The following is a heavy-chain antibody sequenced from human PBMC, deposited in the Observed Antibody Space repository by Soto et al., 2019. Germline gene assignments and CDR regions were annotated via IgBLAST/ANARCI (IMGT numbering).Heavy chain of an antibody. V-gene: IGHV4-39*05. Sequence: PSETPSLTCTVSVGSISSSSYYWGWVRQPPGKGLEWIGSIYYGGSTYYNPSLKSRVTISVDTSKNQFSLKLSSVTAADTAVYYCATTYSSSPSNWFDPWGQGTLVHVS. CDR1: VGSISSSSYY. J-gene: IGHJ5*02. D-gene: IGHD6-6*01. CDR3: ATTYSSSPSNWFDP. CDR2: IYYGGST.